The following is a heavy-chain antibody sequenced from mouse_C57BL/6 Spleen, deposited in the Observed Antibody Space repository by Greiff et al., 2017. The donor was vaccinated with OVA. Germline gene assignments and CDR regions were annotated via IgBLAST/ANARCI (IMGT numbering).Heavy chain of an antibody. CDR3: ARSGYYGSSYGNPYWYFDV. J-gene: IGHJ1*03. CDR2: INPNNGGT. Sequence: EVQLQQSGPELVKPGASVKIPCKASGYTFTDYNMDWVKQSHGKSLAWIGDINPNNGGTIYNQKFKGKATLTVDKSSSTAYMELRSLTSEDTAVYYCARSGYYGSSYGNPYWYFDVWGTGTTVTVSS. D-gene: IGHD1-1*01. CDR1: GYTFTDYN. V-gene: IGHV1-18*01.